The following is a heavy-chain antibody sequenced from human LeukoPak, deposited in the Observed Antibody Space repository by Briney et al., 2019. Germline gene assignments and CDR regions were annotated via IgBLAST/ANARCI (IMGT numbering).Heavy chain of an antibody. J-gene: IGHJ6*03. CDR3: AKDGSSSGYPYYMDV. CDR2: ISGSGGST. D-gene: IGHD5-12*01. CDR1: GFTFTTYA. V-gene: IGHV3-23*01. Sequence: GGSLRLSCEVSGFTFTTYAMSWVRHAPGKGLEWVSVISGSGGSTYYADSVKGRFTISRDNSKYTLYLQMNSLRAEDTAVYYCAKDGSSSGYPYYMDVWGKGTTVTVSS.